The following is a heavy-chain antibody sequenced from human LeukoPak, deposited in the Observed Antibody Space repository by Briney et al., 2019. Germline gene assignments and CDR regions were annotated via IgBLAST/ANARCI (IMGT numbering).Heavy chain of an antibody. J-gene: IGHJ4*02. Sequence: GESLKISCKGSGYSFTSYWIDWVRQMPGKGLEWVGIIYPGNCDTRYSASFQGQVTISADKAISTAYLQWSSLKAADTAMYYCARHGDSDILTGYSLPSDYWGQGTLVTVSS. V-gene: IGHV5-51*01. D-gene: IGHD3-9*01. CDR3: ARHGDSDILTGYSLPSDY. CDR1: GYSFTSYW. CDR2: IYPGNCDT.